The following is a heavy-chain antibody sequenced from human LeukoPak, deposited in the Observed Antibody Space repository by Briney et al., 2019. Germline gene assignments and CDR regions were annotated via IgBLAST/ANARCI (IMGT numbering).Heavy chain of an antibody. D-gene: IGHD1-1*01. CDR1: GYTFTSYD. Sequence: ASVKVSCKASGYTFTSYDFNWLRQATGQGPEWMGWMNPNSGATGYAQKFQGRVTMTRNTSISTAYMELSSLRSEDTAVYYCARGNNSYLDYWGQGTLVTVSS. V-gene: IGHV1-8*01. CDR2: MNPNSGAT. J-gene: IGHJ4*02. CDR3: ARGNNSYLDY.